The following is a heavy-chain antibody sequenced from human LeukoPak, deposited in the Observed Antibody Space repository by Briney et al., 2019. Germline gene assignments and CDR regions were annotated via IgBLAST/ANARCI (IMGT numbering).Heavy chain of an antibody. J-gene: IGHJ6*02. CDR1: GYTFTGYY. CDR3: ARDLVLIVVVPAANYGMDV. V-gene: IGHV1-2*02. D-gene: IGHD2-2*01. Sequence: ASVKVSCKASGYTFTGYYMHWVRQAPGQGLEWMGWINPNSGGTNYAQKFQGRVTMTRGTSISTAYMELSRLRSDDTAVYYCARDLVLIVVVPAANYGMDVWGQGTTVTVSS. CDR2: INPNSGGT.